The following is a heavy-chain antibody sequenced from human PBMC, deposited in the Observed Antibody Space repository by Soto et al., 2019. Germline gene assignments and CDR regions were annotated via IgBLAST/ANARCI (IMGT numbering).Heavy chain of an antibody. V-gene: IGHV3-30*04. J-gene: IGHJ6*02. CDR2: ISYDGSNK. CDR3: ARGDPYYGMDV. CDR1: GFTSSSYF. Sequence: QVQLVESGGGVVQPGRSLRLSCVASGFTSSSYFMQWVRQAPGKGQEWVALISYDGSNKHYADSVKGRFTISRDNSKNTLYLQMNSLRGDDTAVYSCARGDPYYGMDVWGQGTTVTVSS.